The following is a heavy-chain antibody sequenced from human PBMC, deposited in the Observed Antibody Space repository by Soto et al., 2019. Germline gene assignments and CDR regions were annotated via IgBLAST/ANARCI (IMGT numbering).Heavy chain of an antibody. CDR1: GFTFSSYA. CDR2: ISGGGGIT. V-gene: IGHV3-23*01. D-gene: IGHD2-2*01. CDR3: AKEDPHQRNYGMDV. Sequence: PGGSLRLSCAASGFTFSSYAMGWVRQAPGKGLEWVSPISGGGGITYYADSVKGRFTISRDNSKNTLSLKMKSLRAEDTAVYYCAKEDPHQRNYGMDVWGQGTTVTVSS. J-gene: IGHJ6*02.